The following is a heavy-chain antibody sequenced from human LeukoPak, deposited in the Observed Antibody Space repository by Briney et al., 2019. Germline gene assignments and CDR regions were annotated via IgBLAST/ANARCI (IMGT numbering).Heavy chain of an antibody. CDR2: IKSKTDGGTT. CDR3: TTERGPYSYAHRD. D-gene: IGHD5-18*01. J-gene: IGHJ4*02. V-gene: IGHV3-15*01. Sequence: GGSLRLSCAASGFTFSNAWMSWVRQAPGKGLEWVGRIKSKTDGGTTDYAAPVKGRFTISRDDSKNTLYLQMNSLKTEDTAVYYCTTERGPYSYAHRDWGQGTLVTVSS. CDR1: GFTFSNAW.